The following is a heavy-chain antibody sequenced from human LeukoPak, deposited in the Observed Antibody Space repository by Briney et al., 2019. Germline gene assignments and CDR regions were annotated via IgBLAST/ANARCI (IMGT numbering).Heavy chain of an antibody. V-gene: IGHV3-30*18. Sequence: PGGSLRLSCAASGFSFNSYAMHWVRQAPGKGLEGVAGLSYDGSNKYYADSVKGRFTISRDNSKNTLYLQMNSLRAEDTAVYYCAKAPATIVVVPAADYWGQGTLVTVSS. D-gene: IGHD2-2*01. CDR1: GFSFNSYA. J-gene: IGHJ4*02. CDR2: LSYDGSNK. CDR3: AKAPATIVVVPAADY.